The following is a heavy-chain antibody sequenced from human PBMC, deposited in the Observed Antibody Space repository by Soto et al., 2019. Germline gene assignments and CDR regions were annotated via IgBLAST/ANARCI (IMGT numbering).Heavy chain of an antibody. D-gene: IGHD1-26*01. V-gene: IGHV1-24*01. CDR3: ASLRIVGATTGNWFDP. CDR2: FDPEDGET. J-gene: IGHJ5*02. Sequence: ASVKVSCKVSGYTLTELSMHWVRQAPGKGLEWMGGFDPEDGETIYAQKFQGRVTMTEDTSTDTAYMELSSLRSEDTAVYYCASLRIVGATTGNWFDPWGQGTLVTVSS. CDR1: GYTLTELS.